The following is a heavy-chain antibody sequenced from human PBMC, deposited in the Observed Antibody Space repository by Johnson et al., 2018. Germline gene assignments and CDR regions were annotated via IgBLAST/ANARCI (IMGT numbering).Heavy chain of an antibody. J-gene: IGHJ3*02. Sequence: VQLVESGGGLVQPGGSLRLSCAASGFTFTNYWMSWVRQTPGKGLEWVANIKQDGSEKYYVDSVKGRFTISRDNAKNSLYLQMDSLRAEDTAVYYCAMYSGSWYGATAFDIWGPGTMVTVSP. CDR2: IKQDGSEK. D-gene: IGHD6-13*01. CDR3: AMYSGSWYGATAFDI. V-gene: IGHV3-7*01. CDR1: GFTFTNYW.